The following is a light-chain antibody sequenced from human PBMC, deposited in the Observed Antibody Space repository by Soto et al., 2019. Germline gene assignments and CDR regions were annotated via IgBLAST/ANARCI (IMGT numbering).Light chain of an antibody. J-gene: IGKJ4*02. V-gene: IGKV4-1*01. CDR2: WAS. CDR1: QSVLYSSNNKNY. CDR3: QQYYSTPGS. Sequence: DIVMTQSPDSLAVSLGERATINCKSSQSVLYSSNNKNYLAWYQQKPGQPPKLPIYWASTRESGVPDRFSGSGSGSDFTLTISSLQAEDVAVYYCQQYYSTPGSFGGGTKVDIK.